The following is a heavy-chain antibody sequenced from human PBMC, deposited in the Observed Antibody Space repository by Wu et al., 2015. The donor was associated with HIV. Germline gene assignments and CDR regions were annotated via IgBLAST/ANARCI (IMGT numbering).Heavy chain of an antibody. CDR1: GYTFTSYD. Sequence: QVQLVQPGAEVKKPGASVKVSCKASGYTFTSYDISWVRQAPGQGLEWMGWISAYNGNTNYVQNFQDRVSMTTDTSTNTAYMELRSLRSDDTAMYYCARQDIVVVPGAIQSAEYFHHWGQGTLVTVSS. CDR2: ISAYNGNT. CDR3: ARQDIVVVPGAIQSAEYFHH. D-gene: IGHD2-2*02. V-gene: IGHV1-18*01. J-gene: IGHJ1*01.